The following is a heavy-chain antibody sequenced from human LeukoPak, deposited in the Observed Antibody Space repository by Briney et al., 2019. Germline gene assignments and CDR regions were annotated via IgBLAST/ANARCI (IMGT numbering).Heavy chain of an antibody. V-gene: IGHV1-2*04. J-gene: IGHJ3*02. CDR3: ARAYYDILTGTPNDAFDI. CDR2: INPNSGGT. D-gene: IGHD3-9*01. Sequence: ASVKVSCKASGYTFTGYYMDWVRQAPGQGLEWMGWINPNSGGTNYAQKFQGWVTMTRDTSISTAYMELSRLRSDDTAVYYCARAYYDILTGTPNDAFDIWGQGTMVTVSS. CDR1: GYTFTGYY.